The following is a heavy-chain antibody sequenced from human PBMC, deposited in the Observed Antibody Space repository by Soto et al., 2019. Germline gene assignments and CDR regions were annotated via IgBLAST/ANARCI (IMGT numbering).Heavy chain of an antibody. CDR1: GYTFTGYY. J-gene: IGHJ3*02. V-gene: IGHV1-2*04. CDR3: ARGGHYYDSSGYYPTGAFDI. CDR2: INPNSGGT. Sequence: ASVKVSCKASGYTFTGYYMHWVRQAPGQGLEWMGWINPNSGGTNYAQKFQGWVTMTRDTSISTAYMELSRLRSDDTAVYYCARGGHYYDSSGYYPTGAFDIWGQGTMVTVSS. D-gene: IGHD3-22*01.